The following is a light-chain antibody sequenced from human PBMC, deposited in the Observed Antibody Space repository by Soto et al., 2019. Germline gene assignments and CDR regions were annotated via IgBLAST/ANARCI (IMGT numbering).Light chain of an antibody. CDR2: ATS. J-gene: IGKJ4*01. V-gene: IGKV1-27*01. CDR3: QKYNSAPLT. CDR1: QGIAPY. Sequence: DVQMTQSPSSLSAFVGDRVTITCRASQGIAPYLAWFQQKPGKVPKLLIYATSTLQSGVPSRFSGSGSGTDFTLTISILQPEDGGTYYCQKYNSAPLTFGGGTKVEIK.